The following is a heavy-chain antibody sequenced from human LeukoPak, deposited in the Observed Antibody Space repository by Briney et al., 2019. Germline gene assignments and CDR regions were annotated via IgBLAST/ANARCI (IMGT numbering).Heavy chain of an antibody. J-gene: IGHJ6*02. CDR2: IYYSGST. Sequence: SQTLSLTCTVSGGSISSGGYYWSWIRQHPGKGLEWIGYIYYSGSTYYNPSLKSRVTISVDTSKNQFSLKLSSVTAADTAVYYCAREAYCGGDRYSELGYYYYGMDVWGQGTTVTVSS. V-gene: IGHV4-31*03. CDR3: AREAYCGGDRYSELGYYYYGMDV. CDR1: GGSISSGGYY. D-gene: IGHD2-21*02.